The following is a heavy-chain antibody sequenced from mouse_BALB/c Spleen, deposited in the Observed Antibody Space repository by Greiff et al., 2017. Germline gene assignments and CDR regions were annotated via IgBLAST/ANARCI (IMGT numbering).Heavy chain of an antibody. J-gene: IGHJ2*01. CDR1: GFTFSSYT. V-gene: IGHV5-12-2*01. CDR2: ISNGGGST. CDR3: ARRFYDGYSGYFDY. D-gene: IGHD2-3*01. Sequence: EVKLMESGGGLVQPGGSLKLSCAASGFTFSSYTMSWVRQTPEKRLEWVAYISNGGGSTYYPDTVKGRFTISRDNAKNTLYLQMSSLKSEDTAMYYCARRFYDGYSGYFDYWGQGTTLTVSS.